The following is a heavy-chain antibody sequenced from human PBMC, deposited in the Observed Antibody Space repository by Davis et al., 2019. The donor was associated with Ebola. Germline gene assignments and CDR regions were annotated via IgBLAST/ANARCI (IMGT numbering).Heavy chain of an antibody. CDR2: FSGSGDST. J-gene: IGHJ6*04. Sequence: GGSLRLSCAASGFTFRAYGMAWVRQAPGKGLEWVSGFSGSGDSTYHADSVEGRFTISRDNSKNMLYLHMNSLRPEDTAVYYCARNLAGMDVWGKGTTVSVSS. D-gene: IGHD1-14*01. CDR1: GFTFRAYG. CDR3: ARNLAGMDV. V-gene: IGHV3-23*01.